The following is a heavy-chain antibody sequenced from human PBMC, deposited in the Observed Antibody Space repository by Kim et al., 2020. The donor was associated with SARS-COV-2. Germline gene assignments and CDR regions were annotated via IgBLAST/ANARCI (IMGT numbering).Heavy chain of an antibody. Sequence: NGNTFYAANFQGRVTLTPDTSTSTSYMELRSLTSDDTAVYFCARGRDPFDYWGQGTRVIVSS. J-gene: IGHJ4*02. CDR3: ARGRDPFDY. D-gene: IGHD2-21*02. V-gene: IGHV1-18*01. CDR2: NGNT.